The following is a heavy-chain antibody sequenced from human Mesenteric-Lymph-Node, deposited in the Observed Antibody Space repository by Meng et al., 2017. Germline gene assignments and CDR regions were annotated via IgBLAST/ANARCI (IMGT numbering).Heavy chain of an antibody. J-gene: IGHJ6*02. Sequence: GESLKISCAASGFTFSDYYMSWIRQAPGKGLEWVSYISSSATDIYYADSVKGRFTISRDNAKNSLYLQMNSLRAEDTAVYYCARAPPGDYYYYYGMDVWGQGTTVTVSS. V-gene: IGHV3-11*04. CDR3: ARAPPGDYYYYYGMDV. D-gene: IGHD4-17*01. CDR1: GFTFSDYY. CDR2: ISSSATDI.